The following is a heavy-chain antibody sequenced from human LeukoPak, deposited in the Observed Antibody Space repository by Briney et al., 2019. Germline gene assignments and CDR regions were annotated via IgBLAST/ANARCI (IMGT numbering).Heavy chain of an antibody. CDR3: ASSEYYYDSSGYYNQYFDY. Sequence: KPSETLPLTCTVSGYSISSGYYWGWIRQPPGKGLEWIGSIYHSGSTYYNPSLKSRVTISVDTSKNQFSLKLSSVTAADTAVYYCASSEYYYDSSGYYNQYFDYWGQGTLVTVSS. CDR2: IYHSGST. V-gene: IGHV4-38-2*02. D-gene: IGHD3-22*01. J-gene: IGHJ4*02. CDR1: GYSISSGYY.